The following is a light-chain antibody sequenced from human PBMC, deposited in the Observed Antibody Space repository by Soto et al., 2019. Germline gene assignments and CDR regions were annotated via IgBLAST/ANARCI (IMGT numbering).Light chain of an antibody. CDR1: QDIGSY. CDR2: GEI. Sequence: DIQMTQSPSSLSASVGDRVTITCRASQDIGSYLNWYQRKPGKAPELLIYGEINLQSGVPSRFSGSGSGTDFTHTINSLQPEDFATYYCQQSFSNPLTFGGGTKVEIK. V-gene: IGKV1-39*01. J-gene: IGKJ4*01. CDR3: QQSFSNPLT.